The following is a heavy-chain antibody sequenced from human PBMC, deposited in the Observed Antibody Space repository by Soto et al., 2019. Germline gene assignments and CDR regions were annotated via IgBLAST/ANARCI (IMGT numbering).Heavy chain of an antibody. CDR3: AQDREWGDVSPSHDS. CDR1: GFTFRNFV. D-gene: IGHD1-26*01. Sequence: EVQLLESGGGVVQPGGSLRLSCAASGFTFRNFVMSWVRQAPGKGLEWVSAIRATGGQTFYADSVKGRFTISRDNSKNRLYLQIDSLRDEDTALSFCAQDREWGDVSPSHDSWGQGTLVTVSS. J-gene: IGHJ4*02. CDR2: IRATGGQT. V-gene: IGHV3-23*01.